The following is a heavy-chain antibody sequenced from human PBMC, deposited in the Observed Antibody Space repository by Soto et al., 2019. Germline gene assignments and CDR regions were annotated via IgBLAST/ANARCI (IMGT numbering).Heavy chain of an antibody. D-gene: IGHD1-26*01. V-gene: IGHV4-39*01. CDR3: ARHATLGATLEDWFDP. Sequence: PSETLSLTCTVSGGSISSSSYYWVWIRQPPGKGLEWIGSIYYSGTTYYNPSLKSRLTISVDTSRNQFSLKVTSVTAADMAVYYCARHATLGATLEDWFDPWGQGTLVTVSS. J-gene: IGHJ5*02. CDR2: IYYSGTT. CDR1: GGSISSSSYY.